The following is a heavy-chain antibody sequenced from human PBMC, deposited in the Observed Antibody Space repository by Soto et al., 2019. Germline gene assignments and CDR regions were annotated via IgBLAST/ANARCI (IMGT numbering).Heavy chain of an antibody. V-gene: IGHV6-1*01. Sequence: QVQLQQSGPGLVKPSQTLSLTCAISGDSVSTNSATWDWLRQSPSRGLEWLGRTYYRSKWYNDYAVSVKGRITINPDTSNNQLSLQLNSVTPDDTAVYYCARLIGNSRLDSWGQGTLVTVSS. CDR2: TYYRSKWYN. CDR1: GDSVSTNSAT. CDR3: ARLIGNSRLDS. D-gene: IGHD2-8*01. J-gene: IGHJ5*01.